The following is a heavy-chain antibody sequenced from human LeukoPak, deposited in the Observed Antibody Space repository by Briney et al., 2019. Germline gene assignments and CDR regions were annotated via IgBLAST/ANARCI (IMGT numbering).Heavy chain of an antibody. J-gene: IGHJ4*02. CDR2: INSDGSTT. Sequence: PGGSLRLSCAASGFTFSSYWMHWVRQAPGKGLVWVSRINSDGSTTNYADSVKGRFTISRDNAKNTLYLQMNSLRAEDTAVYYCARWPPRDGYNYGGDYWGQVTLVTVSS. CDR1: GFTFSSYW. D-gene: IGHD5-24*01. CDR3: ARWPPRDGYNYGGDY. V-gene: IGHV3-74*01.